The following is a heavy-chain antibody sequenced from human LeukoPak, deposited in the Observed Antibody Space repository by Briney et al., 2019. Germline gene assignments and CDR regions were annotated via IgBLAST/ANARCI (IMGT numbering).Heavy chain of an antibody. J-gene: IGHJ4*02. D-gene: IGHD1-20*01. CDR3: ARDSFITGATFPDY. V-gene: IGHV1-8*03. CDR2: MNPNSGNT. Sequence: ASVKVSCKASGYTFTSYDINWVRQATGQGLEWMGWMNPNSGNTGYAQKFQGRVTITRNTSISTAYMELSSLRSEDTAVYYCARDSFITGATFPDYWGQGTLVTVSS. CDR1: GYTFTSYD.